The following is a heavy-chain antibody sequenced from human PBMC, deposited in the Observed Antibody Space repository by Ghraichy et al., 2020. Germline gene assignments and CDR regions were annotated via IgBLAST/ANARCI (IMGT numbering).Heavy chain of an antibody. CDR3: ARASPGYQQLVDGNWFDP. CDR2: ISSSSSYI. Sequence: GGSLRLSCAASGFTFSSYSMNWVRQAPGKGLEWVSSISSSSSYIYYADSVKGRFTISRDNAKNSLYLQMNSLRAEDTAVYYCARASPGYQQLVDGNWFDPWGQGTLVTVSS. J-gene: IGHJ5*02. D-gene: IGHD6-13*01. CDR1: GFTFSSYS. V-gene: IGHV3-21*01.